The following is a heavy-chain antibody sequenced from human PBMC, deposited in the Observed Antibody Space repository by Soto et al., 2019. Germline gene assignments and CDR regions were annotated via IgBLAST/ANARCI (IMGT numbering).Heavy chain of an antibody. CDR1: GFTFSSYA. J-gene: IGHJ5*02. Sequence: GGSLRLSCAASGFTFSSYAMSWVRQAPGKGLEWVSAISGSGGSTYYADSVKGRFTISRDNSKNTLYLQMNSLRAEDTAVYYCAKFRWFGELFLKNWFDPWGQGTLVTVSS. V-gene: IGHV3-23*01. D-gene: IGHD3-10*01. CDR3: AKFRWFGELFLKNWFDP. CDR2: ISGSGGST.